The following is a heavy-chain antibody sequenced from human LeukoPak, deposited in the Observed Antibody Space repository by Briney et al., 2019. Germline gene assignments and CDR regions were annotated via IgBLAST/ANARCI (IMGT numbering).Heavy chain of an antibody. D-gene: IGHD6-13*01. J-gene: IGHJ5*02. Sequence: GGSLRLSCVASGFTFSRSWMDWVRQAPGKGLEWVANIKGDGSETHYVDSAKGRFTISRDNAKDSLYLQMNSLRAEDTAVYYCARDPDSSSPNWFDPWGQGTLVTVSS. CDR3: ARDPDSSSPNWFDP. CDR1: GFTFSRSW. V-gene: IGHV3-7*01. CDR2: IKGDGSET.